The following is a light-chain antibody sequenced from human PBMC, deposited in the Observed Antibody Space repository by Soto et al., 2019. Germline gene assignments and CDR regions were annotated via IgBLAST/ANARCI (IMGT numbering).Light chain of an antibody. CDR1: QSVSSN. CDR3: QQYNNWPLS. V-gene: IGKV3-15*01. CDR2: GAF. Sequence: EIVMTQSPATLSVSPGERATLSCRASQSVSSNLAWYQQKPGQAPRLLLYGAFTTATGIPARFSGSGSGTEFTLTISSLLSEDFAVYYCQQYNNWPLSFGGGTKVEIK. J-gene: IGKJ4*01.